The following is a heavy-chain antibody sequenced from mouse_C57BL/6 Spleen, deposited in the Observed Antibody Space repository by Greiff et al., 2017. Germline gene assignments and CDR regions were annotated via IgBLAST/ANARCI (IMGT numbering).Heavy chain of an antibody. J-gene: IGHJ4*01. CDR2: IYPGSGNT. CDR3: ARSTDY. CDR1: GYTFTDYY. V-gene: IGHV1-76*01. Sequence: QVQLQQSGAELVRPGASVKLSCKASGYTFTDYYINWVKQRPGQGLEWIARIYPGSGNTYYNEKFKGKATLTAEKSSSTAYMQLSSLTSEDSAVXFCARSTDYWGQRTSDTVSS.